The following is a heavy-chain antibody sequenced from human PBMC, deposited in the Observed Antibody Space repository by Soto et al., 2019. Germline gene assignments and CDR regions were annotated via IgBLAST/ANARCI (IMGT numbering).Heavy chain of an antibody. CDR1: GFTFSTYA. D-gene: IGHD2-8*01. J-gene: IGHJ6*03. V-gene: IGHV3-23*01. Sequence: VRSLRLSCAASGFTFSTYAMSWVRQAPGKGLEWVSTITTSGGNTYYADSVQGRFTISRDNSKNTLYLQMNSLRAEDTAVYYCAGRYCTNGVCYTNYYYYLDVWGKGTTVTVSS. CDR3: AGRYCTNGVCYTNYYYYLDV. CDR2: ITTSGGNT.